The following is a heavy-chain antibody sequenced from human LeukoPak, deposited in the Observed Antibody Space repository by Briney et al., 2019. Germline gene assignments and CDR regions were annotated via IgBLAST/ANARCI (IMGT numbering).Heavy chain of an antibody. J-gene: IGHJ4*02. CDR3: GRNLGSGSDH. CDR2: THYRGDI. V-gene: IGHV4-59*02. CDR1: GASVSSDY. Sequence: SETLSLTCSVSGASVSSDYWNWIRQSPGRGLEWIGYTHYRGDINFNPSLKSRLTMSVDASSNQVSLKLSSVTAADAAVYYCGRNLGSGSDHWGQGTLVTVSS. D-gene: IGHD3-10*01.